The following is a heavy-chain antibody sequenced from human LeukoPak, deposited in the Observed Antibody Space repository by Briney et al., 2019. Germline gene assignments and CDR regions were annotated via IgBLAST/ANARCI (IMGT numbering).Heavy chain of an antibody. Sequence: GGSLRLSCAASGFTFSSYSMNWVRQAPGKGLKWVLYISSSSSTIYYADSVKGRFTISRDNAKNSLYLQMNSLRAEDTAVYYCASIPWYQLLRTKDYWGQGTLVTVSS. CDR1: GFTFSSYS. V-gene: IGHV3-48*01. CDR3: ASIPWYQLLRTKDY. CDR2: ISSSSSTI. J-gene: IGHJ4*02. D-gene: IGHD2-2*01.